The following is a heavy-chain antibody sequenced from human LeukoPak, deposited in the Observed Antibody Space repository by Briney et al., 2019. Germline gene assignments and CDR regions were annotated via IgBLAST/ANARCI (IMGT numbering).Heavy chain of an antibody. CDR2: INPNRGGT. CDR3: ARLGARSSSWYGNYFDY. CDR1: GYSFTAYY. D-gene: IGHD6-13*01. Sequence: ASVKVSCKASGYSFTAYYMHWVRQAPGQGLEWMGWINPNRGGTNYAQRFQGRVTMTRDTSISTAYLQWSSLKASDTAMYYCARLGARSSSWYGNYFDYWGQGTLVTVSS. J-gene: IGHJ4*02. V-gene: IGHV1-2*02.